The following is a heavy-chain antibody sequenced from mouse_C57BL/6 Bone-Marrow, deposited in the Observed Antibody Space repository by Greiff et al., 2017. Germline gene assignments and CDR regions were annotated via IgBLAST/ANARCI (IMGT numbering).Heavy chain of an antibody. CDR3: ARGLLWSRDYFDY. V-gene: IGHV14-3*01. D-gene: IGHD2-1*01. CDR2: IDPANGNT. J-gene: IGHJ2*01. CDR1: GFNIQNTY. Sequence: EVQLQQSVAELVRPGASVKLSCTASGFNIQNTYMHWVKQRPEQGLEWIGRIDPANGNTKYAPKFQGKATITADTSSNTAYLQLSSLTSEDTAIYYCARGLLWSRDYFDYWGQGTTLTVSS.